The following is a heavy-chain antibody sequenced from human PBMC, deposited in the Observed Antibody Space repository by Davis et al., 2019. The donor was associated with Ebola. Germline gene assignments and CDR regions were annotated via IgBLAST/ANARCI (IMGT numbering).Heavy chain of an antibody. CDR1: GFTFSSYW. CDR2: INSDGSST. D-gene: IGHD3-10*01. CDR3: ARDFPGGDWYFDL. V-gene: IGHV3-74*01. J-gene: IGHJ2*01. Sequence: HTGGSLRLSCAASGFTFSSYWMHWVRQAPGKGLVWVSRINSDGSSTSYADSVKGRFTISRDNAKNTLYLQMRSLRAEDTAVYYCARDFPGGDWYFDLWGRGTLVTVSS.